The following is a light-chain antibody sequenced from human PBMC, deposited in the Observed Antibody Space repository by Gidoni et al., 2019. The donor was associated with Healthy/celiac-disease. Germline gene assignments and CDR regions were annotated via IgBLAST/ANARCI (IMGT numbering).Light chain of an antibody. CDR3: IQYDHPQVT. J-gene: IGKJ3*01. CDR2: EAS. CDR1: KDIHNY. Sequence: DIKMTQYPSSLSPSVGDRVTITCQALKDIHNYLNWYQQKPGKAPKLLIYEASNLATGVPSRFSGSGSGTDFTLKISSLKPEDIATYYCIQYDHPQVTFGPGTKVDIK. V-gene: IGKV1-33*01.